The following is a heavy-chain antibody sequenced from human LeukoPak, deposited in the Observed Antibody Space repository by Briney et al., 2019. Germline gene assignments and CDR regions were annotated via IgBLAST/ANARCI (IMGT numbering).Heavy chain of an antibody. CDR3: ASGTPHPSDY. Sequence: GASVKVSCKASGGTFSSYAISWVRQAPGQGLEWMGGIIPIFGTANYAQKFQGRVTITADESTSTAYMEPSSLRSEDTAVYYCASGTPHPSDYWGQGTLVTVSS. J-gene: IGHJ4*02. V-gene: IGHV1-69*13. CDR1: GGTFSSYA. CDR2: IIPIFGTA. D-gene: IGHD6-13*01.